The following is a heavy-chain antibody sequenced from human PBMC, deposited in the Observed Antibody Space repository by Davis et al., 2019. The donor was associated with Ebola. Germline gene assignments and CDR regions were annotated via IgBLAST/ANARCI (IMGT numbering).Heavy chain of an antibody. D-gene: IGHD3-10*01. CDR2: ISASGGAT. CDR3: AKDLTSYYGSGDFFDY. CDR1: GFLFSSYA. Sequence: PGGSLRLSCAASGFLFSSYAMSWVRQAPGRGLEWVSSISASGGATFYADSVKGRIVMSRDNSNDTLYLRMNNLGAEDTAIYYCAKDLTSYYGSGDFFDYWGQGILVTVSS. V-gene: IGHV3-23*01. J-gene: IGHJ4*02.